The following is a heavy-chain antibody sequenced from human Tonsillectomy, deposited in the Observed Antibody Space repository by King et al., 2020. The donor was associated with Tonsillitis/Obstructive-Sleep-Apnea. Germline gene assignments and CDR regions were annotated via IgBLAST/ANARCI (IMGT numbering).Heavy chain of an antibody. CDR2: INHSGST. CDR1: GGSFSGYY. D-gene: IGHD6-19*01. CDR3: ARTHSSGWSDVYYFDY. J-gene: IGHJ4*02. V-gene: IGHV4-34*01. Sequence: VQLQQWGAGLLKPSETLSLTCAVYGGSFSGYYWSWIRQPPGKGLEWIGEINHSGSTNYNPSLKSRVTISVDTSKNQFSLKLSSVTAADTAVYYCARTHSSGWSDVYYFDYWGQGTLVTVSS.